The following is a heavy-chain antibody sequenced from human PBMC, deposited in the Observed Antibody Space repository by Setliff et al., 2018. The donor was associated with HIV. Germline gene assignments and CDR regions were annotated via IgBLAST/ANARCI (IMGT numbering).Heavy chain of an antibody. CDR1: GYTVTTYG. CDR3: TTAPFTMIIPIISKDAFDV. D-gene: IGHD3-22*01. CDR2: FNTETRNP. J-gene: IGHJ3*01. V-gene: IGHV7-4-1*02. Sequence: ASVKVSCKASGYTVTTYGISWVRQAPGQGLEWMGWFNTETRNPMYAQAFKGRLLFSLDTSVSTAYLQINSLKAEDTAMYYCTTAPFTMIIPIISKDAFDVWGQGTMVTVSS.